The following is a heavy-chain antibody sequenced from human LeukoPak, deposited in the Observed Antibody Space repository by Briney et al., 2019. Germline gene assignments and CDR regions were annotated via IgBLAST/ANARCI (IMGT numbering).Heavy chain of an antibody. J-gene: IGHJ6*03. CDR1: GYSISSGHY. V-gene: IGHV4-38-2*01. Sequence: PSETLSLTCAVSGYSISSGHYWGWIRQPPGKGLEWIGSIYHSGSTYYNPSLKSRVTISVDTSKNQFSLKLSSVTAADTAVYYCARHGAAGGSYYYYYMDVWGKGTTVTVSS. D-gene: IGHD4-17*01. CDR2: IYHSGST. CDR3: ARHGAAGGSYYYYYMDV.